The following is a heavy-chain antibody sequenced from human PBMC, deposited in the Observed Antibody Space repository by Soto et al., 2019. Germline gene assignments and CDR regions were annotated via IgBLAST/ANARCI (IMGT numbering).Heavy chain of an antibody. V-gene: IGHV4-34*01. Sequence: KTSETLSLTCAVYGGSFSGYHWSWIRQPPGKGLEWIGEINHSGSTNYNPSLKSRVTISVDTSKNQFSLKLSSVTAADTAVYYCARGKLYYYDSSGYSRHYYGMDVWGQGTTVTVSS. D-gene: IGHD3-22*01. CDR1: GGSFSGYH. J-gene: IGHJ6*02. CDR3: ARGKLYYYDSSGYSRHYYGMDV. CDR2: INHSGST.